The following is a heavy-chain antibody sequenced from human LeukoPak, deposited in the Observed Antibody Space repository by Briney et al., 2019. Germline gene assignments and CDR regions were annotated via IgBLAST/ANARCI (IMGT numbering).Heavy chain of an antibody. V-gene: IGHV3-7*03. CDR3: ARDQYDILTGYYAY. J-gene: IGHJ4*02. D-gene: IGHD3-9*01. CDR2: IKQDGSEQ. CDR1: GFTFSSYQ. Sequence: QTGGSLRLSCAASGFTFSSYQMNWVRQAPGKGLEWVANIKQDGSEQYYVDSVKGRFTISRDNSKNTLYLQMNSLRAEDTAVYYCARDQYDILTGYYAYWGQGTLVTVSS.